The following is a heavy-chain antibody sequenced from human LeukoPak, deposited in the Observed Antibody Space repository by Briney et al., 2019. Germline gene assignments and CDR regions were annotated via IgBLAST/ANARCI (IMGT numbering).Heavy chain of an antibody. CDR1: GGSFSGYY. CDR2: INHSGST. V-gene: IGHV4-34*01. D-gene: IGHD6-25*01. Sequence: SETLSLTCAVYGGSFSGYYWSWIRQPPGKGLEWIGEINHSGSTNYNPSLKSRVTISVDTSKNQFSLKLSSVTAADTAVYYCARGLGAPSGWYYFDYWGQGTLVTVSS. J-gene: IGHJ4*02. CDR3: ARGLGAPSGWYYFDY.